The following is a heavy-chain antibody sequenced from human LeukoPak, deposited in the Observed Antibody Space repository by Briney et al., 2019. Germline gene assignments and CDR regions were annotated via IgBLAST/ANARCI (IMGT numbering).Heavy chain of an antibody. CDR3: ARTTDYYYSSGYRIQDTFDI. Sequence: PSQTLSLTCAVSGGSISSGGYSWSWIRQPPGKGLEWIGYIYHSGSTYYNPSLKSRVTISVDRSKNQFSLKLSSVTAADTAVYYCARTTDYYYSSGYRIQDTFDIWGQGTMVTVSS. CDR2: IYHSGST. V-gene: IGHV4-30-2*01. J-gene: IGHJ3*02. D-gene: IGHD3-22*01. CDR1: GGSISSGGYS.